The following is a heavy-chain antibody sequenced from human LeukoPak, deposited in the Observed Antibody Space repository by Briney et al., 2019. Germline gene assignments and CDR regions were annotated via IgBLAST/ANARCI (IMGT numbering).Heavy chain of an antibody. D-gene: IGHD3-22*01. Sequence: SETLSLICTVSGYSISSGYYWGWIRQPPGKGLEWIGSIYHSGSTYYNPSLKSRVTISVDTSKNQFSLKLSSVTAADTAVYYCARDGGMIVVGSGAFDIWGKGTMVTVSS. V-gene: IGHV4-38-2*02. J-gene: IGHJ3*02. CDR3: ARDGGMIVVGSGAFDI. CDR1: GYSISSGYY. CDR2: IYHSGST.